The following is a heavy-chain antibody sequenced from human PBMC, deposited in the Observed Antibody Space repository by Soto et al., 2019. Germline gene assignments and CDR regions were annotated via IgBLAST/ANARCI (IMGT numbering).Heavy chain of an antibody. V-gene: IGHV4-30-4*01. CDR2: IYYSGST. D-gene: IGHD3-10*01. J-gene: IGHJ5*02. Sequence: SETLSLTCSVSGGSISIGDYYWSWIRQPPGKGLEWIGYIYYSGSTYFNPSLRGRTTISGDTSKNQFSLRLSSVTAADTAVYYCARSPAYYSGSGPYLTWFAPWGRGTLVTVSS. CDR3: ARSPAYYSGSGPYLTWFAP. CDR1: GGSISIGDYY.